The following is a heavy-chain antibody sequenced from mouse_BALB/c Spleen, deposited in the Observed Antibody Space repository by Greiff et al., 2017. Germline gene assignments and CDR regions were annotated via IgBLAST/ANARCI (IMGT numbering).Heavy chain of an antibody. CDR1: GFTFSSYG. CDR3: ARQGTTVVNFDY. Sequence: EVQRVESGGDLVKPGGSLKLSCAASGFTFSSYGMSWVRQTPDKRLEWVATISSGGSYTYYPDSVKGRFTISRDNAKNTLYLQMSSLKSEDTAMYYCARQGTTVVNFDYWGQGTTLTVSA. D-gene: IGHD1-1*01. CDR2: ISSGGSYT. V-gene: IGHV5-6*01. J-gene: IGHJ2*01.